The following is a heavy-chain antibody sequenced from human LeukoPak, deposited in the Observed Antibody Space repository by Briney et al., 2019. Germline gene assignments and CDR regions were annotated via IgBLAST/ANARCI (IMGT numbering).Heavy chain of an antibody. D-gene: IGHD3-22*01. V-gene: IGHV1-2*02. CDR2: INPNSGGT. Sequence: GASVKVSCKASGYTFTGYYMHWVRQAPGQGLEWMGWINPNSGGTNYAQKFQGRVTMTRDTSISTAYMELSRLRSDDTAVYYCASSRAPTHYYDSSGYYFGYFDYWGQGTLVTVSS. CDR3: ASSRAPTHYYDSSGYYFGYFDY. CDR1: GYTFTGYY. J-gene: IGHJ4*02.